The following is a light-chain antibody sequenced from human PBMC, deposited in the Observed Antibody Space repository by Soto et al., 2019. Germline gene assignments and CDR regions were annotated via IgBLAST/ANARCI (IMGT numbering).Light chain of an antibody. J-gene: IGKJ4*01. CDR3: QQRNYWLS. CDR1: QSVLHSSNTKNY. Sequence: DIVMTQSPDSLAVSLGERATINCKSSQSVLHSSNTKNYLAWYQQKPGQPPKLLIYWASTRESGVPDRFGGSGSGTEFTLTISSLEPEDFAIYYCQQRNYWLSFGGGTKVDIK. CDR2: WAS. V-gene: IGKV4-1*01.